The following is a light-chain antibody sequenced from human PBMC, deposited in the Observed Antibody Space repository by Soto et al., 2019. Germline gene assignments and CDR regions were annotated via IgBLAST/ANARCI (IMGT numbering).Light chain of an antibody. V-gene: IGKV1-17*01. CDR2: AAS. CDR1: QSISSY. J-gene: IGKJ4*01. Sequence: DIQMTQTPSSLSASVGGRFTITFLASQSISSYLNWYQQKPGKAPKLLIYAASSLQSGVPSRFSGSGSGTEFTLTISSLQPEDFATYYCLQHNSYPLTFGGGTKVAI. CDR3: LQHNSYPLT.